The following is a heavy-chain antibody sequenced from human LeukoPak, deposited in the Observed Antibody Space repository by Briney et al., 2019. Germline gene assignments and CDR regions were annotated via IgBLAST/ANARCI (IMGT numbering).Heavy chain of an antibody. CDR3: ASARKYSSYFDY. Sequence: GGSLRLSCAASGFTFSSYAMHWVRQAPGKGLEWVANIKQDGSEKYYVDSVKGRFTISRDNAKNSLYLQMNSLRAEDTAVYYCASARKYSSYFDYWGQGTLVTVSS. V-gene: IGHV3-7*01. CDR1: GFTFSSYA. CDR2: IKQDGSEK. D-gene: IGHD6-6*01. J-gene: IGHJ4*02.